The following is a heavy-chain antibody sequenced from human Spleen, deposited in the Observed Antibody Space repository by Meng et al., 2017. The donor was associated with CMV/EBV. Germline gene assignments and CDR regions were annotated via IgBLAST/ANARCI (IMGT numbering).Heavy chain of an antibody. Sequence: GESLKISCVASGFRFDDYGMTWVRQAPGKGLEWVSAINWNGGSTGYADSVRGRFIISRDNVRKSLYLQMNSLRAGDTAVYYCAKVQWLPMSQNYYRYFGMDVWGQGTTVTVSS. J-gene: IGHJ6*02. CDR2: INWNGGST. CDR3: AKVQWLPMSQNYYRYFGMDV. D-gene: IGHD5-12*01. V-gene: IGHV3-20*04. CDR1: GFRFDDYG.